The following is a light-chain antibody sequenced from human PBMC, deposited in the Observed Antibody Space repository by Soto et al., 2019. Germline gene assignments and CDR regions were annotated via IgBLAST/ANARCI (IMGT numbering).Light chain of an antibody. CDR1: QSGSSY. J-gene: IGKJ1*01. Sequence: EIVLTQSPATLSLSPGERATLSCRSSQSGSSYLAWYNQKPGQAPSLPSYDASSRATVIPARCSGSGSGTDITLTTSSLEPEDLEFYYCQLHSNGPTRWTLGQGTKVEIK. V-gene: IGKV3-11*01. CDR2: DAS. CDR3: QLHSNGPTRWT.